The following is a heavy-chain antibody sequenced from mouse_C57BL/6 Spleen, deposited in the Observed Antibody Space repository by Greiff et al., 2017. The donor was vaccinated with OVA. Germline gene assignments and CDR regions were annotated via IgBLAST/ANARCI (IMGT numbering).Heavy chain of an antibody. CDR1: GYTFTSYW. D-gene: IGHD1-1*01. Sequence: QVQLKQPGAELVKPGASVKMSCKASGYTFTSYWITWVKQRPGQGLEWIGDIYPGSGSTNYNEKFKSKATLTVDTSSSTAYMQLSSLTSEDSAVYYCARRPSTPYYFDYWGQGTTLTVSS. V-gene: IGHV1-55*01. CDR2: IYPGSGST. J-gene: IGHJ2*01. CDR3: ARRPSTPYYFDY.